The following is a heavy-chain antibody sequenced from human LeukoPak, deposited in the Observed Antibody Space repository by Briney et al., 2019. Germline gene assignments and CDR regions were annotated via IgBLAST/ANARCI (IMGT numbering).Heavy chain of an antibody. CDR2: ISYDGSNK. D-gene: IGHD3-10*01. Sequence: GGSLRLSCAASGFTFSSYAMHWVRQAPGMGLEWVAVISYDGSNKYYADSVKGRFTISRDNSKNTLYLQMNSLRAEDTAVYYCAKRGPGSPQSGKYYFDYWGQGTLVTVSS. J-gene: IGHJ4*02. CDR3: AKRGPGSPQSGKYYFDY. CDR1: GFTFSSYA. V-gene: IGHV3-30*04.